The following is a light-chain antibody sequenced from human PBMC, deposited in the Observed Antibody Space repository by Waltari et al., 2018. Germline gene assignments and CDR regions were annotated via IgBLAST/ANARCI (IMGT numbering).Light chain of an antibody. J-gene: IGLJ3*02. CDR3: SSYTGVGISWV. V-gene: IGLV2-14*01. Sequence: QSVLTQPASVSGSPGQSITISCTGSILDIGGYDYVSWYQHFPGKAPKLMIYQVTNRPSGVSNRFSGSKSGNTASLTISGLQPEDEADYCCSSYTGVGISWVFGGGTRLTVL. CDR1: ILDIGGYDY. CDR2: QVT.